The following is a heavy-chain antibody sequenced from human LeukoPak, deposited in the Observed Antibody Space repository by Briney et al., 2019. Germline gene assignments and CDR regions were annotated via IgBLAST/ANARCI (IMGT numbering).Heavy chain of an antibody. CDR1: GSTFSSYA. D-gene: IGHD3-3*01. CDR3: ARDRTIFGVVIAYYFDY. V-gene: IGHV3-30-3*01. Sequence: PGRSLRLSCAASGSTFSSYAMHWVRQAPGKGLEWVAVISYDGSNKYYADSVKGRFTISRDNSKNTLYLQMNSLRAEDTAVYYCARDRTIFGVVIAYYFDYWGQGTLVTVSS. CDR2: ISYDGSNK. J-gene: IGHJ4*02.